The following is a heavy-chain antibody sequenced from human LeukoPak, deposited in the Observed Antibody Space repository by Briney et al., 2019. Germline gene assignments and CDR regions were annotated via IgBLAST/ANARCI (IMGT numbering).Heavy chain of an antibody. CDR3: AREHKEIYGAPPFIDC. V-gene: IGHV4-61*08. J-gene: IGHJ4*02. CDR2: IYSSGST. Sequence: SETLSLTCTVSGGSISSGDYYWSWIRQPPGKGLEWIGYIYSSGSTNSNPSLKSRVTISVDTSKNQFSLKLRSVTAADTAVYYCAREHKEIYGAPPFIDCWGQGTLVTVSS. CDR1: GGSISSGDYY. D-gene: IGHD4-17*01.